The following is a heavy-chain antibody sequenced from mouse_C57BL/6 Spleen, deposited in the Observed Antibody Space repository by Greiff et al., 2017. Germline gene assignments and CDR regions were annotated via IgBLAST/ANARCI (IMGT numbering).Heavy chain of an antibody. CDR3: AREKMSCSMDY. Sequence: VQLQQSGAELARPGASVKMSCKASGYTFTSYTMHWVKQRPGQGLEWIGYINPSSGYTKYNQKFKDKATLTADKSSSTAYMQLSSLTSEDSAVYYCAREKMSCSMDYWGQGTSVTVSS. J-gene: IGHJ4*01. CDR1: GYTFTSYT. CDR2: INPSSGYT. V-gene: IGHV1-4*01.